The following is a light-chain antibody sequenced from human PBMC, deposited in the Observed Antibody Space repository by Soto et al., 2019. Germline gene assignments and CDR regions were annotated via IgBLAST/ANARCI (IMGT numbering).Light chain of an antibody. J-gene: IGKJ4*01. Sequence: DIQMTQSPSSVSASVGDRVTITCRASQGINSWLAWYQQKPGKAPKLLIYSTSNLQSGVPSRFSGSGSGTDFTLTITSLQPEDFATYFCQQSEGLPLTFGGGTKVEIK. CDR2: STS. V-gene: IGKV1D-12*01. CDR3: QQSEGLPLT. CDR1: QGINSW.